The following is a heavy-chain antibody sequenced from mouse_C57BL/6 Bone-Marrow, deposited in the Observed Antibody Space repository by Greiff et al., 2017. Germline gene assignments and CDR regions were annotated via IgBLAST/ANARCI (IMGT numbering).Heavy chain of an antibody. Sequence: DVKLQESGGGLVQPGGSMKLSCAASGFTFSDAWMDWVRQSPEKGLEWVAEIRNNANNHATYYAESVKGRFTISRDNSKSRVYLQMNSLIAEDTGIYYCDPGPMDYWGQGTSVTVSA. CDR2: IRNNANNHAT. V-gene: IGHV6-6*01. J-gene: IGHJ4*01. CDR3: DPGPMDY. CDR1: GFTFSDAW.